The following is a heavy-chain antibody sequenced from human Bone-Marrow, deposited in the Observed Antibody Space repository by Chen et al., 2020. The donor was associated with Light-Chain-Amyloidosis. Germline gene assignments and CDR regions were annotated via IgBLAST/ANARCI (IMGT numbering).Heavy chain of an antibody. CDR2: INPTGGSA. CDR3: ARDLAYFGEYYNGMDV. J-gene: IGHJ6*02. Sequence: QVQLVQSGAEVKKPGASVKVSCKASGYTFTSYYIHWVRQAPGQGLEWMGIINPTGGSATYAQKFQGRITMTRDASTATVYMELSGLKSGDTAVYYCARDLAYFGEYYNGMDVWGQGTMVTVSS. D-gene: IGHD3-10*01. V-gene: IGHV1-46*01. CDR1: GYTFTSYY.